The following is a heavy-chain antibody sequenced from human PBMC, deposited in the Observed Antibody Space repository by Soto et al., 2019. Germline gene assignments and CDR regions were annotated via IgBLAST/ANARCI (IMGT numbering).Heavy chain of an antibody. CDR1: GGTFSSYA. J-gene: IGHJ6*03. Sequence: GASVKVSCKASGGTFSSYAISWVRQAPGQRLERIGWIVVGSGNTNYAQKFQERVTITRDMSTSTAYMELSSLRSEDTAVYYCAAVFWGDYAIKKLPDYYYYMDVWGKGTTVTVSS. CDR3: AAVFWGDYAIKKLPDYYYYMDV. D-gene: IGHD4-17*01. V-gene: IGHV1-58*02. CDR2: IVVGSGNT.